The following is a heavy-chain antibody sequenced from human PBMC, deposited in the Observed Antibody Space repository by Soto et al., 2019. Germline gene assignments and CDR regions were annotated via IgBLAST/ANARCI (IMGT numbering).Heavy chain of an antibody. CDR3: ARDNRLYYDILTGYYYYYYGMDV. Sequence: PGGSLRLSCAASGFTFSSFNMHWVRRAPGKGLEWVALISYDEGSNKHYAHSVKGRFTISRDNSKNSLYLQMNSLRDEDTAVYYCARDNRLYYDILTGYYYYYYGMDVWGQGTTVTV. CDR2: ISYDEGSNK. V-gene: IGHV3-30-3*01. CDR1: GFTFSSFN. J-gene: IGHJ6*02. D-gene: IGHD3-9*01.